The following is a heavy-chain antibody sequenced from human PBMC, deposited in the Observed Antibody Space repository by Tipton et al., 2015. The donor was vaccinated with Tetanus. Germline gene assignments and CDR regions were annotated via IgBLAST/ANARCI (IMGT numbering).Heavy chain of an antibody. CDR3: ARDSSSWGRN. V-gene: IGHV3-9*01. CDR2: ISWNSGSI. D-gene: IGHD6-13*01. J-gene: IGHJ4*02. CDR1: GFTFDAYA. Sequence: SLRLSCAASGFTFDAYAMHWVRQAPGKGLEWVSGISWNSGSIGYADSVKGRFTISRDNSKNTLYLQMNSLRAEDTAVYYCARDSSSWGRNWGQGTLVTVSS.